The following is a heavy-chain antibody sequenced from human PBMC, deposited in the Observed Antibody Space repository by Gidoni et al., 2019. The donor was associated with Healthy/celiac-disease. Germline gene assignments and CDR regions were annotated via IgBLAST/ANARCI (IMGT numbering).Heavy chain of an antibody. CDR2: INHSGST. J-gene: IGHJ6*02. CDR1: GGSFSGYY. CDR3: ARGRGLLWFGELSRPYYYYYYGMDV. D-gene: IGHD3-10*01. Sequence: QVQLQQWGAGLLKPSETLSLTCAVYGGSFSGYYWSWIRQPPGKGLEWIGEINHSGSTNYNPSLKSRVTISVDTSKNQFSLKLSSVTAADTAVYYCARGRGLLWFGELSRPYYYYYYGMDVWGQGTTVTVSS. V-gene: IGHV4-34*01.